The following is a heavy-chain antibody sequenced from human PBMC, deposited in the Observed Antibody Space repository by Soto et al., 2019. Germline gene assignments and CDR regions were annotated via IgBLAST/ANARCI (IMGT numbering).Heavy chain of an antibody. D-gene: IGHD2-21*02. CDR1: GDSISSSSYY. CDR3: ARARSGDRRFDS. CDR2: IYYSGST. V-gene: IGHV4-39*01. Sequence: QLQLQESGPGLVKPSETLSLTCTVSGDSISSSSYYWDWIRQPPGKGLGWIGSIYYSGSTYYNPSLKSLVTISVDSSKIQFSLKLSSVTAADTGVYYSARARSGDRRFDSWGQGALVTVSS. J-gene: IGHJ4*02.